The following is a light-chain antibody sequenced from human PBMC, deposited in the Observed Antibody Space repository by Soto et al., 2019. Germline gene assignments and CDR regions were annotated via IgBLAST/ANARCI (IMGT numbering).Light chain of an antibody. CDR3: SSYTNSNTPYV. V-gene: IGLV2-14*01. J-gene: IGLJ3*02. Sequence: QSALTQPASVSGSPGQSITISCTGTSSDVGGYNYVSWYQQHPGKAPKVMIYDVSNRPSGVSNRFSGSKSGNTASLTISGLQAEDEADYYCSSYTNSNTPYVFGGGTQLTVL. CDR2: DVS. CDR1: SSDVGGYNY.